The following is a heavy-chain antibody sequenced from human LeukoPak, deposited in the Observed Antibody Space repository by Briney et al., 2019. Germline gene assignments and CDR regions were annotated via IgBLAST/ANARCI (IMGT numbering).Heavy chain of an antibody. CDR1: GGSFSSTSFY. CDR3: ARYGSGTYYSSVSDY. J-gene: IGHJ4*02. CDR2: IYYSGTT. D-gene: IGHD3-10*01. Sequence: SETLSLTCTVSGGSFSSTSFYWGWIRQPPGKGLEWIGSIYYSGTTYYSPSLKSRVAISVDTSKNQFSLKLSSVTAADTAVYYCARYGSGTYYSSVSDYWGQGSLVIVSS. V-gene: IGHV4-39*01.